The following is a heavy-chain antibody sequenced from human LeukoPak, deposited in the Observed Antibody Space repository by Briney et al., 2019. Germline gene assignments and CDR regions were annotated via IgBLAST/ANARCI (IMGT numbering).Heavy chain of an antibody. V-gene: IGHV3-64*01. CDR2: ISSNGGST. CDR3: ARDGERRLEPPTYYYYYYYMDV. J-gene: IGHJ6*03. Sequence: GGSLRLSCAASGFTFSSYAMHWVRQAPGKGLEYVSAISSNGGSTYYANSVKGRSTISRDNSKNTLYLQMGSLRAEDMAVYYCARDGERRLEPPTYYYYYYYMDVWGKGTPVTVSS. CDR1: GFTFSSYA. D-gene: IGHD1-1*01.